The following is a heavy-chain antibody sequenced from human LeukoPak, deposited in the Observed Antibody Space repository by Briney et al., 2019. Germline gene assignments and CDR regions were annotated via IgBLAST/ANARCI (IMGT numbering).Heavy chain of an antibody. CDR2: IKQDGSEK. D-gene: IGHD2-21*01. Sequence: PGGPLRHPCAASGFTLRWHRMNWVGQAPGRAGEGVAKIKQDGSEKYYVDSVTGRFTISRDNAKKSLYLQMNSRRAEDTAVYYCARRVATAADALDIWGQGTMVTVSS. CDR1: GFTLRWHR. V-gene: IGHV3-7*01. CDR3: ARRVATAADALDI. J-gene: IGHJ3*02.